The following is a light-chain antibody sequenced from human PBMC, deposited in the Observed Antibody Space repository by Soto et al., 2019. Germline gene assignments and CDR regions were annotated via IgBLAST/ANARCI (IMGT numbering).Light chain of an antibody. CDR2: GES. CDR3: QRYNNWRT. Sequence: EILMTQSPATLSVSPDERSTRSRRASQSISSDLAWYQQKPGQAPRILIYGESTRATGIPARFRGSGSGTEFTLTISSLQSEDFAVYYCQRYNNWRTFGKGNQLDIK. V-gene: IGKV3-15*01. CDR1: QSISSD. J-gene: IGKJ1*01.